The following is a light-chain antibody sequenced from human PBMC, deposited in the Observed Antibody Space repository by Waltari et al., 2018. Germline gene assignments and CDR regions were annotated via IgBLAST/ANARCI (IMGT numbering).Light chain of an antibody. J-gene: IGLJ2*01. CDR3: HSRDSSGDVL. CDR2: GKN. V-gene: IGLV3-19*01. CDR1: SLRNYY. Sequence: SSELTQDPAVSVALGQPVRFTCQGHSLRNYYVSWFHQKPGKAPALVIYGKNNRPSGIPDRFSASSSGSTASLTIIGAQAEDEADYYCHSRDSSGDVLIGGGTKLTVV.